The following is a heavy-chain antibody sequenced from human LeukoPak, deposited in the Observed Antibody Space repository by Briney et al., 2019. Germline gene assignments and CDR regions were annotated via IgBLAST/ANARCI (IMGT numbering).Heavy chain of an antibody. Sequence: SQTFSLTCAISGDSVSSNSAAWNWIRQSPSRGLEWLGRTYYRSKWYNDYAVSVKSRITINPDTSKNQFSLQLNSVTPEDTAVYYCARGPTYYDILTRNWFDPWGQGTLVTVSS. CDR1: GDSVSSNSAA. D-gene: IGHD3-9*01. CDR2: TYYRSKWYN. CDR3: ARGPTYYDILTRNWFDP. V-gene: IGHV6-1*01. J-gene: IGHJ5*02.